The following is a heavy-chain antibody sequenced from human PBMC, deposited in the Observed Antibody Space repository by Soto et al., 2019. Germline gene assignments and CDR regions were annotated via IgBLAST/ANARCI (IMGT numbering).Heavy chain of an antibody. Sequence: QLQLQESGPGLVKPSETLSLTCTVSGGSISSSSYYWGWIRQPPGKGLEWIGSIYYSGSTYYNPSLKSRVTISVDTSKNQFSLKLSSVTAADTAVYYCARSLSGGSYLEYYFDYWGQGTLVTVSS. CDR3: ARSLSGGSYLEYYFDY. CDR2: IYYSGST. CDR1: GGSISSSSYY. D-gene: IGHD1-26*01. J-gene: IGHJ4*02. V-gene: IGHV4-39*01.